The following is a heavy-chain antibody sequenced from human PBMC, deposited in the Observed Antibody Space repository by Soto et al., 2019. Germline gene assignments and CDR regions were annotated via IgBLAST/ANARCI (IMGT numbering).Heavy chain of an antibody. J-gene: IGHJ4*02. V-gene: IGHV4-31*03. D-gene: IGHD6-6*01. CDR1: GGSITSGGRY. Sequence: LSLTCTVSGGSITSGGRYWSWIRQHPGKGLEWIGYFYYSGGTYYNPSLESRLTISVDTSKNQFSLKLTSVTAADTAVYYCARGLYTSSTSYFDYWGQGTLVTVSS. CDR2: FYYSGGT. CDR3: ARGLYTSSTSYFDY.